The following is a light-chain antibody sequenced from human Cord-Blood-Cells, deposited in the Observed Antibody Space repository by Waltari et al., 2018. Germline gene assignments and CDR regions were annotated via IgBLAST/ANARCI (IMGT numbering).Light chain of an antibody. CDR1: SSDVGGYHY. J-gene: IGLJ1*01. CDR2: DVS. CDR3: SSYTSSSTYV. Sequence: QSALTQPASVSGSPGQSLTISCSGTSSDVGGYHYVSWYQQHPGKPPKLMIYDVSNRPSGVSNRFSGSKSGNTASLTISGLQAEDEADYYCSSYTSSSTYVFGTGTKVTVL. V-gene: IGLV2-14*01.